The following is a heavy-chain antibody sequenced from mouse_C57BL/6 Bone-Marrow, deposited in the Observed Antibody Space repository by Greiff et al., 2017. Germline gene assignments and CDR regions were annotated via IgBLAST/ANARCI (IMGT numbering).Heavy chain of an antibody. J-gene: IGHJ2*01. CDR3: AREGINYYGSSFLDY. D-gene: IGHD1-1*01. CDR1: GYSITSGYY. Sequence: EVQLVESGPGLVKPSQSLSLTCSVTGYSITSGYYWNWIRQFPGNKLEWMGYISYDGSNNYNPSLKNRISITRDTSKNQFFLKLNSVTTEDTATYYCAREGINYYGSSFLDYWGQGTTLTVSS. CDR2: ISYDGSN. V-gene: IGHV3-6*01.